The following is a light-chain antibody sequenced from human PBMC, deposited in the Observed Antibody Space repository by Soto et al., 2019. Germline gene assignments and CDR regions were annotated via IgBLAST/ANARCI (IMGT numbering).Light chain of an antibody. Sequence: QSVLTQPPSASGTPGQRVTISCSGSSSNIGSNYVYWYQQLPGTAPKLLIDSNNQRPSGVPDRFSGYKSGTSASLAISGLRSEDEADYYCAAWDDSLSGPVFGGGTKLTVL. CDR2: SNN. CDR3: AAWDDSLSGPV. J-gene: IGLJ3*02. V-gene: IGLV1-47*02. CDR1: SSNIGSNY.